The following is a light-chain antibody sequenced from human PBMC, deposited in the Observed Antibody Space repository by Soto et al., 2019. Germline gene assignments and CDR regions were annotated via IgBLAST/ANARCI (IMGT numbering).Light chain of an antibody. V-gene: IGKV3-15*01. CDR3: QQYNNWTPYT. Sequence: EIVMTQSPATLSVSPGARATLSCRASQSVSSNLAWYQQKPGQAPRLLIYGASTRATGIPARFSGSGSGTEFTLTISSLQSEDFAVYYCQQYNNWTPYTFGQGTKLEI. CDR2: GAS. J-gene: IGKJ2*01. CDR1: QSVSSN.